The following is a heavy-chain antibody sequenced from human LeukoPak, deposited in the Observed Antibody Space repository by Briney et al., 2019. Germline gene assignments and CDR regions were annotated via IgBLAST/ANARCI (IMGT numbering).Heavy chain of an antibody. D-gene: IGHD3-16*02. V-gene: IGHV1-2*02. CDR1: GYTFTGYY. CDR3: ARGLDSGELSPTEFDP. CDR2: VNPNGGGT. Sequence: ASVKVSCKASGYTFTGYYMHWVRHAPGQGLEWMGWVNPNGGGTNYAQKFQGRVTMTRDTSISTSYMELSRLRSDDTAVYYCARGLDSGELSPTEFDPWGQGTLVTVSS. J-gene: IGHJ5*02.